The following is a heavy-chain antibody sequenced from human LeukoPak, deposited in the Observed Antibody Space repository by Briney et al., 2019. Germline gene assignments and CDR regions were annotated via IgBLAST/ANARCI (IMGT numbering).Heavy chain of an antibody. J-gene: IGHJ4*01. CDR3: CYGDSLDC. Sequence: PGGSLRLSCAASGFTFCSFWMSCPPQAPGEGLEGVANLKEYESEKYYVNSVKGRFTISRDNAKNSLYLQMNSLRAEDTAVYYCCYGDSLDCWGQGTLVTASS. V-gene: IGHV3-7*01. CDR1: GFTFCSFW. D-gene: IGHD4-17*01. CDR2: LKEYESEK.